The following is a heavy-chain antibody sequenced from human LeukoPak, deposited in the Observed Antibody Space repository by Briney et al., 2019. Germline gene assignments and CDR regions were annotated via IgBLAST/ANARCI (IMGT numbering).Heavy chain of an antibody. D-gene: IGHD5-18*01. CDR2: IYYSGAT. CDR3: ARRVDTSDNWFDP. J-gene: IGHJ5*02. Sequence: PSETLSLTCTVSGGSISRSSYYWGWIRQPPGKGLEWIGSIYYSGATYYNPSLKSRVTISVDTSKGQFSLQLGSVTAADTAVYYCARRVDTSDNWFDPWGQGTLVTVSS. V-gene: IGHV4-39*01. CDR1: GGSISRSSYY.